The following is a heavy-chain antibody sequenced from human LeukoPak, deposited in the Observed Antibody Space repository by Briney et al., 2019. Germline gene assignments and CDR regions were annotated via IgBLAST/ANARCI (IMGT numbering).Heavy chain of an antibody. V-gene: IGHV1-2*02. D-gene: IGHD1-26*01. CDR1: GYTFTAYD. CDR3: ARDLQSGGFDAFDI. CDR2: INPDSGGT. Sequence: GASVKVSCKASGYTFTAYDIHWVRQAPGQGLEWMGWINPDSGGTNYAQKFQGRVTMTRDTSISTAYMELRGLRSDDTAMYYCARDLQSGGFDAFDIWGQGTMVTVSS. J-gene: IGHJ3*02.